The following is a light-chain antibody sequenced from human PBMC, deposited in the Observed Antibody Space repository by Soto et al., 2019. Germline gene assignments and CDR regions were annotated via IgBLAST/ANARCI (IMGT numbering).Light chain of an antibody. CDR2: EGS. CDR3: CSYAGSSTFVL. Sequence: QSALTQPASVSGSPGQSITISCTGSSSDDGSYNLVSWYQQHPGKAPKLMIYEGSKRPSGVSNRFSGSKSGNTASLTISGLQAEDEADYYCCSYAGSSTFVLFGGGTKVTVL. CDR1: SSDDGSYNL. J-gene: IGLJ2*01. V-gene: IGLV2-23*01.